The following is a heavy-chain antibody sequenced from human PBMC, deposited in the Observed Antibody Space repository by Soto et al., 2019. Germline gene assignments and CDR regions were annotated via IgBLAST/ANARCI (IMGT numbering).Heavy chain of an antibody. CDR2: LTGDAKTT. D-gene: IGHD3-3*01. J-gene: IGHJ5*02. V-gene: IGHV3-23*01. CDR3: ARITRS. Sequence: EAQLLESGGGLVRPGGSLRLSCAASGITLSDSAMTWVRQAPGKGLEWISSLTGDAKTTYYADSVKGRFTVSRDISKNTFYLQMDSLRAEDTAMNFCARITRSWGQGTLVTVSS. CDR1: GITLSDSA.